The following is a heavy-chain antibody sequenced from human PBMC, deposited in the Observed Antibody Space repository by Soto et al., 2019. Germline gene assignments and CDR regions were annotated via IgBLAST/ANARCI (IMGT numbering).Heavy chain of an antibody. CDR2: INPNSGGT. CDR1: GYTFTGYY. D-gene: IGHD7-27*01. V-gene: IGHV1-2*04. Sequence: ASVKVSCKASGYTFTGYYMHWVRQAPGQGLEWMGWINPNSGGTNYAQKFQGWVTMTRDTSISTAYMELSRLRSDDTAVYYCARGLGIKNGCFDPWGQGTLVTVSS. J-gene: IGHJ5*02. CDR3: ARGLGIKNGCFDP.